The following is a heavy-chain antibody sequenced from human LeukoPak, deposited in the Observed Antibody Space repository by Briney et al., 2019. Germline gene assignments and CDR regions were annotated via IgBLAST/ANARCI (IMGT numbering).Heavy chain of an antibody. CDR1: GFTFSSYS. CDR3: ARASCSGGSCQYCFDY. V-gene: IGHV3-21*01. J-gene: IGHJ4*02. Sequence: GGSLRLSCAASGFTFSSYSMNWVRQAPGKGLEWVSSISSSSSYVYYADSVKGRFTISRDNAKNSLYLQMNSLRAEDTAVYYCARASCSGGSCQYCFDYWGQGTLVTVSS. D-gene: IGHD2-15*01. CDR2: ISSSSSYV.